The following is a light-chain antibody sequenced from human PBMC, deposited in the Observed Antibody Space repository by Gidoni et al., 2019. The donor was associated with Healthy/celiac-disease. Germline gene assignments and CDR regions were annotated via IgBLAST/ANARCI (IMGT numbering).Light chain of an antibody. Sequence: DIQITQSPSSLSASVGDRVTITCRASQSISSYLNWYQQKPGKAPKLLIYAASRLQSGVPSRFRGSGSGTDFTLTISSLQPEDFATYYCQQSYRTPITFGQGTRLEIK. CDR2: AAS. CDR3: QQSYRTPIT. CDR1: QSISSY. J-gene: IGKJ5*01. V-gene: IGKV1-39*01.